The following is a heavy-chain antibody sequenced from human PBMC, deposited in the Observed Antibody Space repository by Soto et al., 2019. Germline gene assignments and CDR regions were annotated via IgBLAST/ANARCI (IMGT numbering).Heavy chain of an antibody. J-gene: IGHJ4*02. Sequence: GGSLRLSCAASGLTFTTYAMTWVRRAPGKGLEWVSTISPSGGNTYYADSVKGRFTISRDNSKNTLYLQMNSLRVEDTAVYYCATRITNSFDYWGQGALVTGSS. V-gene: IGHV3-23*01. CDR2: ISPSGGNT. D-gene: IGHD1-20*01. CDR1: GLTFTTYA. CDR3: ATRITNSFDY.